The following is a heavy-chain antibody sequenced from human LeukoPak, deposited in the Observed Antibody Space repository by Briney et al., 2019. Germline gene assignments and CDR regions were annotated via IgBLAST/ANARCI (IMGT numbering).Heavy chain of an antibody. CDR2: ISSSSSTI. D-gene: IGHD6-19*01. J-gene: IGHJ3*02. Sequence: GGSLRLSCAASGFRFSSYSMNWVRQAPGKGLEWVSYISSSSSTIYYADSVKGRFTISRDNAKNSLYLRMNSLRAEDTAVYYCARDKSYSSGWYPDAFDIWGQGTMVTVSS. V-gene: IGHV3-48*01. CDR3: ARDKSYSSGWYPDAFDI. CDR1: GFRFSSYS.